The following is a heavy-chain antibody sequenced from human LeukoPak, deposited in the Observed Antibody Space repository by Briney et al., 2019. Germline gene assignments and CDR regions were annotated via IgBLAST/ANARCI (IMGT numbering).Heavy chain of an antibody. CDR2: IRYDGSNK. D-gene: IGHD2-2*01. CDR3: ARDKACSSTSCATGSALHYYYYYMDV. J-gene: IGHJ6*03. Sequence: GGSLRLSCAASGFTFSSYGMHWVRQAPGKGLEWVAFIRYDGSNKYYADSVKGRFTISRDNSKNTLYLQMNSLRAEDTAVYYCARDKACSSTSCATGSALHYYYYYMDVWGKGTTVTVSS. V-gene: IGHV3-30*02. CDR1: GFTFSSYG.